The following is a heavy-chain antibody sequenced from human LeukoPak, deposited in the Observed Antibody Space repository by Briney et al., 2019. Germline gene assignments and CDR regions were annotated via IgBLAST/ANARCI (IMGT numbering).Heavy chain of an antibody. V-gene: IGHV7-4-1*02. Sequence: GGSLRLSCAASGYTFTSYAMNWVRQAPGQGLEWMGWINTNTGNPTYAQGFTGRFVFSLDTSVSTAYLQISSLKAEDTAVYYCARGDHYGEPHFDYWGQGTLVTVSS. CDR2: INTNTGNP. CDR3: ARGDHYGEPHFDY. J-gene: IGHJ4*02. CDR1: GYTFTSYA. D-gene: IGHD4-17*01.